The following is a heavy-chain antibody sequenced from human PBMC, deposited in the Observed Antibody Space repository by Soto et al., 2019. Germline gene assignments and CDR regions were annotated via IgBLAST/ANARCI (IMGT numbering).Heavy chain of an antibody. V-gene: IGHV4-34*01. Sequence: QVQLQQWGAGLLKPSETLSLTCAVYGGSFSGYYWSWIRQPPGKGLGWIGEIYHTGSTNYTPSLKSRFAISVATYQKQCSLNLSSVTAADSAVYYCARGSGGRSSSWSDYWVQGTLVTVSS. J-gene: IGHJ4*02. CDR3: ARGSGGRSSSWSDY. CDR2: IYHTGST. CDR1: GGSFSGYY. D-gene: IGHD6-13*01.